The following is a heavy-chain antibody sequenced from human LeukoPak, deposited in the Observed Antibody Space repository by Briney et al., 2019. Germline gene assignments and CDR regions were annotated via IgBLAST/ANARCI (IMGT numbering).Heavy chain of an antibody. CDR1: GFTFSSCA. CDR3: ARDPSIDYGDYVTGFTAAGYFDY. V-gene: IGHV3-30*04. CDR2: ISYDGSNK. D-gene: IGHD4-17*01. Sequence: GGSLRLSCAASGFTFSSCAMHWVRQAPGKGLEWVAVISYDGSNKYYADSVKGRFTISRDNSKNTLYLQMNSLRAEDTAVYYCARDPSIDYGDYVTGFTAAGYFDYWGQGTLVTVSS. J-gene: IGHJ4*02.